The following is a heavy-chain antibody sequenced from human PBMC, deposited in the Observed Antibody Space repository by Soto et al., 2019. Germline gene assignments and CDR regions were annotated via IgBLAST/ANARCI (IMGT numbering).Heavy chain of an antibody. D-gene: IGHD4-17*01. CDR1: GFTFSSCA. Sequence: EVQLLESGGGLVQPGGSLRLSCAASGFTFSSCAMSWVRQAPGKGLEWVSAISGSGGSTYYADSVKGRFTISRDNSKHTLYLQMTSLRAEDTAVYYCATSHDYGDYGLTYYGMDVWGQGTTVTVSS. V-gene: IGHV3-23*01. CDR2: ISGSGGST. CDR3: ATSHDYGDYGLTYYGMDV. J-gene: IGHJ6*02.